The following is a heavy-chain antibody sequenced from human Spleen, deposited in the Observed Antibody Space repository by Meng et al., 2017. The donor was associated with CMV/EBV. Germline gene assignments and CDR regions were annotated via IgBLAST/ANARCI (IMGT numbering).Heavy chain of an antibody. Sequence: SVKVSCKASGYRFTDHYFHWVRQAPGQGLEWMGGIIPIFGTANYAQKFQGRVTITTDESTGTAFMELSSLRSEDTAVYFCASVWGPNDYDDSAAGYHYYAMDVWGQGTTVTVSS. CDR2: IIPIFGTA. V-gene: IGHV1-69*05. CDR3: ASVWGPNDYDDSAAGYHYYAMDV. CDR1: GYRFTDHY. D-gene: IGHD4-17*01. J-gene: IGHJ6*02.